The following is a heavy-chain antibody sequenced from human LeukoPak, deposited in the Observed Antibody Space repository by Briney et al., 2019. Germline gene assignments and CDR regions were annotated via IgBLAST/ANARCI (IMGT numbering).Heavy chain of an antibody. CDR3: ARGVPRNDI. CDR2: IYTSGST. V-gene: IGHV4-61*02. D-gene: IGHD1-1*01. CDR1: GGSTSSGSYY. Sequence: SETLSLTCTVSGGSTSSGSYYWSWIRQPAGKGLEWIGRIYTSGSTNYNPSLKSRVTISVDTSKNQFSLKLSSVTAADTAVYYCARGVPRNDIWGQGTLVTVSS. J-gene: IGHJ4*02.